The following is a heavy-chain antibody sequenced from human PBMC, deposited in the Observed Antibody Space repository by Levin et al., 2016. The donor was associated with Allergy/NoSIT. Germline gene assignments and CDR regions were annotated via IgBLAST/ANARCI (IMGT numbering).Heavy chain of an antibody. CDR1: GGSISSYY. Sequence: SETLSLTCTVSGGSISSYYWSWIRQPPGKGLEWIGYIDYIGNTNYNPSLQSRVTISVDTSKNQFSLKLSSVTAADTAVYYCARHMLDIVVVPAAFDYWGQGTLVTVSS. D-gene: IGHD2-2*03. J-gene: IGHJ4*02. CDR2: IDYIGNT. V-gene: IGHV4-59*08. CDR3: ARHMLDIVVVPAAFDY.